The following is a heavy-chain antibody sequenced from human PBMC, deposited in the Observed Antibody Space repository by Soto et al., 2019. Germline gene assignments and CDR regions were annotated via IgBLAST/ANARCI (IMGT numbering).Heavy chain of an antibody. J-gene: IGHJ6*04. Sequence: VASVKVSCKASEGTFSSYAISWVRQAPGQGLEWMGGIIPIFGTANYAQKFQGRVTITADESTSTAYMELSSLRSEDTAVYYCARGQRYDSTRYPCYYYGMDVWGKGPTVTVSS. CDR3: ARGQRYDSTRYPCYYYGMDV. V-gene: IGHV1-69*13. CDR2: IIPIFGTA. D-gene: IGHD3-22*01. CDR1: EGTFSSYA.